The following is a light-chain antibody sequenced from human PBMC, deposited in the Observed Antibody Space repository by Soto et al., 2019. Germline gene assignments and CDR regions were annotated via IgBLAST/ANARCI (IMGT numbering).Light chain of an antibody. CDR2: DAT. CDR1: QPIRDW. J-gene: IGKJ1*01. CDR3: QQYDSYSNT. V-gene: IGKV1-5*01. Sequence: DVQLIQSPSTLSASIGDRVTITCRVSQPIRDWVAWYLQKPGKAPKLLIYDATSSDSGVPSRFSGSGSETEFTLTISSLQPGDFATYYCQQYDSYSNTFGQGTRVEL.